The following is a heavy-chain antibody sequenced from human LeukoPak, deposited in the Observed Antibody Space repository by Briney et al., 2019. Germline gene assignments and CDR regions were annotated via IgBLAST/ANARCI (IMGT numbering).Heavy chain of an antibody. CDR2: ISGSGGST. Sequence: PGGSLRLSCAASGFTVGNNYMSWVRQAPGKGLEWVSAISGSGGSTYYADSVKGRFTISRDNSKNTLYLQMNSLRAEDTAVYYCAKDVKLAASPTNLWFGELLRTLSGMDVWGQGTTVTVSS. CDR3: AKDVKLAASPTNLWFGELLRTLSGMDV. J-gene: IGHJ6*02. V-gene: IGHV3-23*01. CDR1: GFTVGNNY. D-gene: IGHD3-10*01.